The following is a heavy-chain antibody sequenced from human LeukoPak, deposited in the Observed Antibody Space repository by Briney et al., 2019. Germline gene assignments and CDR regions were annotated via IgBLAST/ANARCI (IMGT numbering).Heavy chain of an antibody. CDR1: GYTFTGYY. D-gene: IGHD3-22*01. CDR2: INPNSGGT. Sequence: ASVKVSCTASGYTFTGYYMHWVRQAPGQGLEWMGWINPNSGGTNYAQKFQGRVTMTRDTSISTAYMELSRLRSDDTAVYYCASIDDSSGYYPFDYWGQGTLVTVSS. J-gene: IGHJ4*02. CDR3: ASIDDSSGYYPFDY. V-gene: IGHV1-2*02.